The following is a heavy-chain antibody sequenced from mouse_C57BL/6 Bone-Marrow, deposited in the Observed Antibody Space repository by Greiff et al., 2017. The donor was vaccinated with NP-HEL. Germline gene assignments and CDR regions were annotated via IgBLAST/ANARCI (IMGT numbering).Heavy chain of an antibody. CDR3: TRGYGSYYYAMDY. Sequence: VQLQQSGAELVRPGASVTLSCKASGYTFPDYEMHWVKQTPVHGLEWIGAIDPETGGTAYNQKFKGKAILTANKSSSTAYMELRSLTSEDSAVYYCTRGYGSYYYAMDYWGQGTSVTVSS. CDR2: IDPETGGT. CDR1: GYTFPDYE. J-gene: IGHJ4*01. V-gene: IGHV1-15*01. D-gene: IGHD1-1*02.